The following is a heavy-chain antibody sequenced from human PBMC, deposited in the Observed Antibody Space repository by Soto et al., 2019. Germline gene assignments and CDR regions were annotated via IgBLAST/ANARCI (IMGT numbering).Heavy chain of an antibody. CDR2: IISSGDTT. CDR3: AKVYGDYYNAFAL. V-gene: IGHV3-23*01. Sequence: EEQLLESGGGLEQPGGSLRLSCAASGFTFSSYAMSWVRQAPGKGLEWVSTIISSGDTTYYADSARGWFTISRDNSKNPLYLQMNSLRAEDTAVYYCAKVYGDYYNAFALWGQGTMVTVS. D-gene: IGHD4-17*01. J-gene: IGHJ3*01. CDR1: GFTFSSYA.